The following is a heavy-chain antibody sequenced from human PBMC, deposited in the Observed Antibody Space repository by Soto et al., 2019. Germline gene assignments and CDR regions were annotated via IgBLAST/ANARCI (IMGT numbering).Heavy chain of an antibody. Sequence: QLQLQESGPGLVKPSENLSLTCSVSGGSISSPSYYWGWIRQPPGKGLEWIGSIYYSGNTYYNPSRKSRVTIFVDTSRNQFSLKVNSVTAADTSVYFWARLPGITTFRRDYWGQGTLVTVSS. V-gene: IGHV4-39*01. J-gene: IGHJ4*02. D-gene: IGHD1-1*01. CDR2: IYYSGNT. CDR1: GGSISSPSYY. CDR3: ARLPGITTFRRDY.